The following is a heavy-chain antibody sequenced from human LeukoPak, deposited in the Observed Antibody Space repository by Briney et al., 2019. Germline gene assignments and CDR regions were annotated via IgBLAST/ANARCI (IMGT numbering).Heavy chain of an antibody. V-gene: IGHV3-74*01. CDR1: GFTFNRYD. J-gene: IGHJ4*02. CDR3: ARGAGDYLYYFDY. D-gene: IGHD4-17*01. CDR2: INSDGSGA. Sequence: GGSLRLSCTASGFTFNRYDMSWVRQAPGKGLVWVSRINSDGSGAHYADSVKGRFTISRNNAKNTLYLQMNSLRAEDTAVYYCARGAGDYLYYFDYWGQGALVTVSS.